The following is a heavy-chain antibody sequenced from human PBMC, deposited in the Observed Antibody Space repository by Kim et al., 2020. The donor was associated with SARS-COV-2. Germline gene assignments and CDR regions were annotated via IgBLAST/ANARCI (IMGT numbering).Heavy chain of an antibody. J-gene: IGHJ6*02. D-gene: IGHD3-10*01. CDR3: ARGRMDPFGELLYLSSFEHRMDV. CDR1: GFTFSSYE. V-gene: IGHV3-48*03. CDR2: ISSSGSTI. Sequence: GGSLRLSCAASGFTFSSYEMNWVRQAPGKGLEWVSYISSSGSTIYYADSVKGRFTISRDNAKNSLYLQMNSLRAEDTAVYYCARGRMDPFGELLYLSSFEHRMDVWGQGTTVTVSS.